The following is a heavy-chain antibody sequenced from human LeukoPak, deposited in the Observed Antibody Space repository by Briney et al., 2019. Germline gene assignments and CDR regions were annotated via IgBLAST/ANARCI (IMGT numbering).Heavy chain of an antibody. Sequence: SGRSLRLSCAASGFTFSSYAMHWVRQAPGKGLEWVAVISYDGSNKYYADSVKGRFTISRDNSKNTLYLQMNSLRAEDTAVYYCARDRGSNHFDYWGQGTLVTVSS. J-gene: IGHJ4*02. CDR1: GFTFSSYA. CDR2: ISYDGSNK. V-gene: IGHV3-30*04. D-gene: IGHD3-10*01. CDR3: ARDRGSNHFDY.